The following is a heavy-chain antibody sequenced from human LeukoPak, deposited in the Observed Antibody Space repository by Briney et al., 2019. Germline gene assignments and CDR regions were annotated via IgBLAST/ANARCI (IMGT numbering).Heavy chain of an antibody. CDR2: ISWNSGSI. V-gene: IGHV3-9*01. Sequence: GRSLRLSCAASGFTFDDYAVHWVRQAPGKGLEWVSGISWNSGSIGYADSVKGRFTISRDNAKNSLYLHLNSLRAEDTAVYFCTRAWPEVVATIFDYWGQGTLVTVSS. D-gene: IGHD5-12*01. CDR3: TRAWPEVVATIFDY. CDR1: GFTFDDYA. J-gene: IGHJ4*02.